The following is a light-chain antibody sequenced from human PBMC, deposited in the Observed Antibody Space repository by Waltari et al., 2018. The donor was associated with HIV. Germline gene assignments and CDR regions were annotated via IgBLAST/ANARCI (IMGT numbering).Light chain of an antibody. CDR1: SSTVGGYDF. V-gene: IGLV2-14*01. CDR2: AVS. Sequence: QSALTQPASVSGSPGPSITTSCAGTSSTVGGYDFVSWYQHHPGKAPKLMISAVSNRPSGVSNRFSGSKSGNTASLTVSGLQAEDEADYYCSSYTGSSTYVVFGGGTKLTVL. CDR3: SSYTGSSTYVV. J-gene: IGLJ2*01.